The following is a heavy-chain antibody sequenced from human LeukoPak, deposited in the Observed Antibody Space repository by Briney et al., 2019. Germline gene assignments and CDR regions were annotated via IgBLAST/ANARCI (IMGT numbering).Heavy chain of an antibody. D-gene: IGHD3-22*01. CDR3: ARLTYYDNSGYL. V-gene: IGHV5-51*01. Sequence: GESLKISCRDSGYSFTTYWIAWVRQMPGKGLACMGVIYPGDSDTRYSPSFQGQVTISADKSISTAYLQWNSLKASDTAMYYCARLTYYDNSGYLWGQGTLVTVSS. J-gene: IGHJ4*02. CDR2: IYPGDSDT. CDR1: GYSFTTYW.